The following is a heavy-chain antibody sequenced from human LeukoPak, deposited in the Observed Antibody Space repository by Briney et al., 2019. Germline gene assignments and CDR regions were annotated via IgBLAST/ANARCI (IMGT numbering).Heavy chain of an antibody. D-gene: IGHD1-1*01. CDR2: INHSGST. CDR1: GGSFSGYY. J-gene: IGHJ4*02. CDR3: ARDGGTRGFDY. Sequence: SETQSLTCAVYGGSFSGYYWSWIRQPPGKGLEWIGEINHSGSTNYNPSLKSRVTISVDTSKNQFSLKLSSVTAADTAVYYCARDGGTRGFDYWGQGTLVTVSS. V-gene: IGHV4-34*01.